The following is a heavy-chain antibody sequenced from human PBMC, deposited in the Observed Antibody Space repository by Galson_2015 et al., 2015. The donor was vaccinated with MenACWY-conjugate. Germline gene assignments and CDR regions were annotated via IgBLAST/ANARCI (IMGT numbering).Heavy chain of an antibody. CDR3: ATSNYYDGGGPVCLN. CDR2: ISKDARQT. J-gene: IGHJ1*01. Sequence: SLRLSCAAAGFTFSSIGMHWVRRSPGKGLEWLALISKDARQTFYADSVEGRFTISRDNSNNTLYLEMNSLRVDDTAVYYCATSNYYDGGGPVCLNWGQG. V-gene: IGHV3-30*03. CDR1: GFTFSSIG. D-gene: IGHD3-22*01.